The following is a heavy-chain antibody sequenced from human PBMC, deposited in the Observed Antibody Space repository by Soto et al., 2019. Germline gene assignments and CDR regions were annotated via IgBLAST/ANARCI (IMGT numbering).Heavy chain of an antibody. CDR3: AHSNGGHCSGGSCYYFDY. V-gene: IGHV2-5*02. J-gene: IGHJ4*02. D-gene: IGHD2-15*01. CDR1: GFSLSTSGVG. Sequence: QITLKESGPTLVKPTQTLTLTCTFSGFSLSTSGVGVGWIHQPPGKALEWLALIYWDDDKRYSPSLKSRLTITKDTSKNQVVLTMTNMDPVDTATYYCAHSNGGHCSGGSCYYFDYWCQGALVTVFS. CDR2: IYWDDDK.